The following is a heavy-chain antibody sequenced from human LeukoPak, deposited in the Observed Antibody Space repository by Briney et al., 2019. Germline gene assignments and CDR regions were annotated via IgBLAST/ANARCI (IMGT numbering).Heavy chain of an antibody. V-gene: IGHV3-7*01. J-gene: IGHJ4*02. CDR2: INEDGSQK. D-gene: IGHD6-13*01. CDR1: GFIFSNYW. CDR3: ARGLVWYDY. Sequence: GGSLRLSCAASGFIFSNYWMTWVRQTPGKGLEWVANINEDGSQKYYVDSVKGRFTISRGNAKKSVFLQISGLRADDTAVYYCARGLVWYDYWGQGTLVTVSS.